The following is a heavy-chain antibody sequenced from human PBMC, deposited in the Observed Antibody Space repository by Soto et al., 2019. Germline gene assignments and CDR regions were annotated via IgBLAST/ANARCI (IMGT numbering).Heavy chain of an antibody. CDR2: ISGSGGST. J-gene: IGHJ4*02. CDR1: VFTFISYA. Sequence: GWSLRLSCASSVFTFISYAMSWVRQAPGKGLEWVSAISGSGGSTYYADSVKGRFTISRDNSKNTLYLQMNSLRAEDTAVYYCAKDAEYSSGWVQYYFDYWGQGTLVTVSS. D-gene: IGHD6-19*01. CDR3: AKDAEYSSGWVQYYFDY. V-gene: IGHV3-23*01.